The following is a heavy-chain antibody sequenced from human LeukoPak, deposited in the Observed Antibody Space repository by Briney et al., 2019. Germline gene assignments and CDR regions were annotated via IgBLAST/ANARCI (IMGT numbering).Heavy chain of an antibody. D-gene: IGHD3-16*02. CDR2: INWNGGST. CDR1: GFTFDDYG. Sequence: PGGSLRLSCAASGFTFDDYGMSWVRLAPGKGLEWVSGINWNGGSTGYADSVKGRFTISRDNAKNSLYLQMNSLRAEDMALYYCARVHDYVWGSYRPYFDYWGQGTLVTVSS. V-gene: IGHV3-20*04. J-gene: IGHJ4*02. CDR3: ARVHDYVWGSYRPYFDY.